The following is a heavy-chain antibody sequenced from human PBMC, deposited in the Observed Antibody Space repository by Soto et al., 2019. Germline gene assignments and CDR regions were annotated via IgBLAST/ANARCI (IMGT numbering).Heavy chain of an antibody. CDR2: VTHSGTA. Sequence: SETLSVTCAVSGGSIDSGAFSLSWIRQPPGKGLEWIGYVTHSGTAYSIPSLNGRLTLSVDSSQTQFSLKLTSVTAADSAFYYCARIHWAQSSLDYWGRGILVTVSS. J-gene: IGHJ4*02. V-gene: IGHV4-30-2*01. CDR3: ARIHWAQSSLDY. CDR1: GGSIDSGAFS. D-gene: IGHD6-19*01.